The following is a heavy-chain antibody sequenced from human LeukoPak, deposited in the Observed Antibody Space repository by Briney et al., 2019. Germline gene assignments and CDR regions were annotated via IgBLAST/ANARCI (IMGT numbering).Heavy chain of an antibody. CDR3: AKVSESNYDILTGYYTPYYFDY. D-gene: IGHD3-9*01. J-gene: IGHJ4*02. V-gene: IGHV3-23*01. Sequence: GGSLRLSCAASGFTFSSYAMNWVRQAPGKGLEWVSGVSDSGGSTFYADSVKGRFTISRDNSKNILYLQMNSLRADDTAVYYCAKVSESNYDILTGYYTPYYFDYWGQGTLVTVSS. CDR1: GFTFSSYA. CDR2: VSDSGGST.